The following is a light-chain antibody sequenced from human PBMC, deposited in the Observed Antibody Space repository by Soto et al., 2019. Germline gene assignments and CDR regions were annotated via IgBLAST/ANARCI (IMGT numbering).Light chain of an antibody. CDR2: KAS. V-gene: IGKV1-5*03. CDR1: QSIGSW. Sequence: DIQMTQPPSTLSASVGDRVNITCRASQSIGSWLAWYQQKPGKAPNLLIYKASSLQSGVPSRFSGSGAGTEFTLTISSLQPDDFATYYCQQYDNYSRTFGQGTKVDIK. CDR3: QQYDNYSRT. J-gene: IGKJ1*01.